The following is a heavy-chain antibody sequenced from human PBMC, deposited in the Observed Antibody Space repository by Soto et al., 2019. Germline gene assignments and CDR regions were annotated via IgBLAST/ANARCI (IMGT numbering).Heavy chain of an antibody. J-gene: IGHJ3*02. CDR1: GFSLSSYM. Sequence: PGGSLRLSCAASGFSLSSYMMNWVRQAPGQGLEWIAYISNTGSSIYYADSVKGRFTISRDNAKNSLYLQMNSLRAEDTAVYYCATSMIVAKRGAFDIWGQGAMVT. V-gene: IGHV3-21*05. D-gene: IGHD3-22*01. CDR2: ISNTGSSI. CDR3: ATSMIVAKRGAFDI.